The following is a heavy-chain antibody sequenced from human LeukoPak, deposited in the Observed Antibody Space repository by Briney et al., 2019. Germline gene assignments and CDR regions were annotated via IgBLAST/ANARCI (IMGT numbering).Heavy chain of an antibody. D-gene: IGHD6-19*01. CDR1: GGSFSGYY. Sequence: SETLSLTCAVYGGSFSGYYWSWIRQPPGKGLEWIGEINHSGRTNYNPSLKSRVTISVDTSKNEFSLQLSSVTAADTAVYYCARGHSSGWQFDYWGQGTLVTVSS. J-gene: IGHJ4*02. CDR3: ARGHSSGWQFDY. CDR2: INHSGRT. V-gene: IGHV4-34*01.